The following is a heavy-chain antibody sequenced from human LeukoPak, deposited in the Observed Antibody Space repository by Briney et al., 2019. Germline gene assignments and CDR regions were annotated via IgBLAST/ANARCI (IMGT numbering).Heavy chain of an antibody. D-gene: IGHD5-12*01. CDR2: IYDSVST. J-gene: IGHJ3*02. Sequence: SETLLLTRSGHLDHISNQHWTSIRQSPGKGLEWIGYIYDSVSTNYNPSLKSRLTISVDTSKRQFSLKLSSVTAADTAVYYCAREGPFSGYFYIWGQGTMVTVSS. CDR3: AREGPFSGYFYI. CDR1: LDHISNQH. V-gene: IGHV4-59*11.